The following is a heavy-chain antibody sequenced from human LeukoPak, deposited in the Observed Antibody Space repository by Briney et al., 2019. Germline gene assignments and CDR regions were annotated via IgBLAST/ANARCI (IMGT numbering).Heavy chain of an antibody. CDR1: GFTFSSYS. Sequence: GGSLRLSCAASGFTFSSYSMNWVRQAPGKGLEWVSYISSSSSTIYYADSVKGRFTISRDNAKNSLYLQMNSLRAEDTAVYYCARPNYYDSSGFGYWGQGTLVTVSS. CDR2: ISSSSSTI. V-gene: IGHV3-48*04. D-gene: IGHD3-22*01. CDR3: ARPNYYDSSGFGY. J-gene: IGHJ4*02.